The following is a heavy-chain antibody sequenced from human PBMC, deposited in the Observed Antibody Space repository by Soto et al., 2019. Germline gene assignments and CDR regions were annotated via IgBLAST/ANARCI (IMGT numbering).Heavy chain of an antibody. CDR1: GFTFSNAW. CDR2: IKSKTDGGTT. CDR3: TTERGVKRSSTSSSFDY. J-gene: IGHJ4*02. V-gene: IGHV3-15*01. Sequence: GGSLRLSCAASGFTFSNAWMSWVRQAPGKGLEWVGRIKSKTDGGTTDYAAPVKGRFTISRDDSKNTLYLQMNSLKTEDTAVYYCTTERGVKRSSTSSSFDYWGQGTLVTVSS. D-gene: IGHD2-2*01.